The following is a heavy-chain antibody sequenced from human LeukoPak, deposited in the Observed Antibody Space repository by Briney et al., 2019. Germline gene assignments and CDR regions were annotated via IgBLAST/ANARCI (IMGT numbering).Heavy chain of an antibody. D-gene: IGHD3-10*01. Sequence: SETLSLTCTVSGGSISSYYLSWIRQPPGKGLEWIGYIYYSGSTNYNPSLKSRITISVDTSKNQFSMKLSSVTAADTAVYYCATHYGSGSYDGDWGQGTLVTVSS. V-gene: IGHV4-59*01. CDR3: ATHYGSGSYDGD. CDR1: GGSISSYY. CDR2: IYYSGST. J-gene: IGHJ4*02.